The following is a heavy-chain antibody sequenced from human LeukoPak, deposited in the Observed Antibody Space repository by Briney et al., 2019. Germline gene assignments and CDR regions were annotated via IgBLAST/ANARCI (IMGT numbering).Heavy chain of an antibody. J-gene: IGHJ5*02. CDR2: MNPNSGNT. Sequence: ASVKVSCKASGYTFTSYDINWVRQATGQGLEWMGWMNPNSGNTGYAQKFQGRVTMTRNTSISTAYMELSSLRSEDTAVYYCARGGVEVVVAAHNWFDPWGQGTLVTVSS. CDR3: ARGGVEVVVAAHNWFDP. D-gene: IGHD2-15*01. CDR1: GYTFTSYD. V-gene: IGHV1-8*01.